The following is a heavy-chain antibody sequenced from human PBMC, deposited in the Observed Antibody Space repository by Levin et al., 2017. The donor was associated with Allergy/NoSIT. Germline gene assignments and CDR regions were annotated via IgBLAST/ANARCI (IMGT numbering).Heavy chain of an antibody. CDR1: GYTFTSYG. V-gene: IGHV1-18*01. CDR2: ISGDNGKT. Sequence: GESLKISCTASGYTFTSYGISWVRQAPGQGLEWMGWISGDNGKTNSAQKLQGRVTMTTDTCTGTTYMELRSLRSDDTAVYYCARQSRSGRRRVDDAFDIWGQGTMVTVSS. D-gene: IGHD1-26*01. CDR3: ARQSRSGRRRVDDAFDI. J-gene: IGHJ3*02.